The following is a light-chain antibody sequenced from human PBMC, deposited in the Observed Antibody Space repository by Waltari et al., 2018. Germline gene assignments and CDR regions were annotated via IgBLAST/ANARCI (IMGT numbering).Light chain of an antibody. CDR2: EVS. Sequence: QSALTQPPSASGSPGQSVTISCTGTSGDVGGYNSVSGYQQRPGKVPKLMISEVSKRPAGVPVRFSGSKSGNAASLTVSGLQAEDEAQYYCSSYGGSNNWVFGGGTKLTVL. J-gene: IGLJ3*02. CDR1: SGDVGGYNS. CDR3: SSYGGSNNWV. V-gene: IGLV2-8*01.